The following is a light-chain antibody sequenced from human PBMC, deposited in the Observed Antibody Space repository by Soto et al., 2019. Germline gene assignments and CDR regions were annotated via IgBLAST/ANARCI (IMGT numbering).Light chain of an antibody. CDR3: AAWDDSLKGLV. V-gene: IGLV1-44*01. Sequence: QAVVTQPPSASGTPGQRVTISCSGSSSNIGGNTVNWYQQLPGTAPKLLIYKNNLRPSGVPDRFSGSKSGASASLAISGLQSEDECDYYCAAWDDSLKGLVFGGGTKLTV. CDR2: KNN. J-gene: IGLJ3*02. CDR1: SSNIGGNT.